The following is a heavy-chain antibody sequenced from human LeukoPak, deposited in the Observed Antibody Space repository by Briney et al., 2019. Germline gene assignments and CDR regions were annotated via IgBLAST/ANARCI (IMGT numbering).Heavy chain of an antibody. CDR2: INPNSGGT. Sequence: ASVKVSCKASGYTFTGYYMHWVRQAPGQGLEWMGWINPNSGGTNYAQKIQGRVTMPRDTSISTAYMEMSRLRSDDTAVYYCARVLNTGCGGDCYTEYYFDYWGQGTLVTVSS. D-gene: IGHD2-21*02. CDR1: GYTFTGYY. J-gene: IGHJ4*02. CDR3: ARVLNTGCGGDCYTEYYFDY. V-gene: IGHV1-2*02.